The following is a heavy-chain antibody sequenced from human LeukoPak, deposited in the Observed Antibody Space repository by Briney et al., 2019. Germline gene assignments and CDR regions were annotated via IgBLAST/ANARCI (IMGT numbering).Heavy chain of an antibody. J-gene: IGHJ4*02. CDR3: AHACLRGEPPYVKHFDY. D-gene: IGHD3-10*01. V-gene: IGHV2-5*01. Sequence: SGPTLVKPTQTLTLTCTFSGFSLSTSGVGVGWIRQPPGKALEWLALIYWNDDKRYSPSLKSRLTITKDTSKNQVVLTMTNMDPVDTATYYCAHACLRGEPPYVKHFDYWGQGTLVTVSS. CDR2: IYWNDDK. CDR1: GFSLSTSGVG.